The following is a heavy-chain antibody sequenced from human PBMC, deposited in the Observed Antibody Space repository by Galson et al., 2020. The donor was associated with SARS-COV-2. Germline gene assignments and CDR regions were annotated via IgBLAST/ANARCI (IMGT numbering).Heavy chain of an antibody. Sequence: SETLSLTCSVSGASISSYYWSWIRQPPGKGLEWIGLIYYNEITNYNPSLKSRVTISVDTSKNQFSLKLTSVTAADTAVYYCARGYYDSSGLFAPADFWGQGTLVTVSS. D-gene: IGHD3-22*01. CDR3: ARGYYDSSGLFAPADF. J-gene: IGHJ4*02. CDR2: IYYNEIT. V-gene: IGHV4-59*12. CDR1: GASISSYY.